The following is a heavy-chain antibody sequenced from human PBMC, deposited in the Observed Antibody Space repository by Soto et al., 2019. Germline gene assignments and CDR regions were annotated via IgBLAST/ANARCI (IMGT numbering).Heavy chain of an antibody. CDR3: TREGPGTKSDY. V-gene: IGHV1-69*02. CDR1: GGTFSSYS. J-gene: IGHJ4*02. Sequence: QVQLVQSGAEVKKDGSSVKVTCKTSGGTFSSYSISWVRQAPGQGLEWMGRIIPFADIANYAQKFQGRLTMTADKSPSTAYRELSRLTAADTAVDSFTREGPGTKSDYWGPGTLVSVSS. CDR2: IIPFADIA. D-gene: IGHD1-1*01.